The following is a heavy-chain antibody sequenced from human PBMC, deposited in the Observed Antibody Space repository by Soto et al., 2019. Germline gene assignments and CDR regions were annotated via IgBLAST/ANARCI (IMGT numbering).Heavy chain of an antibody. CDR2: IYYSGST. CDR1: GGSISSSSYY. Sequence: PSETLSLTCTVSGGSISSSSYYWGWIRQPPGKGLEWIGSIYYSGSTYCNPSLKGRVTISVDTSKNQFSLKLSSVTAADTAVYYCARPSTGTFLHAFDIWGQGTMVTVSS. CDR3: ARPSTGTFLHAFDI. V-gene: IGHV4-39*01. D-gene: IGHD1-7*01. J-gene: IGHJ3*02.